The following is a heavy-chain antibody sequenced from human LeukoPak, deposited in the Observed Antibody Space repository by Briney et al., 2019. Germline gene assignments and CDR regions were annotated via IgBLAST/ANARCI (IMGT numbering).Heavy chain of an antibody. CDR3: ARGGDYYYDSSGYYSPVDY. CDR2: ISYDGSNK. J-gene: IGHJ4*02. D-gene: IGHD3-22*01. CDR1: GFTCSSYA. Sequence: GRSLRLSCAASGFTCSSYAMHWVRQAPGKGLEWVAVISYDGSNKYYADSVKGRFTISRDNSKNTLYLQMNSLRAEDTAVYYCARGGDYYYDSSGYYSPVDYWGQGTLVTVSS. V-gene: IGHV3-30*04.